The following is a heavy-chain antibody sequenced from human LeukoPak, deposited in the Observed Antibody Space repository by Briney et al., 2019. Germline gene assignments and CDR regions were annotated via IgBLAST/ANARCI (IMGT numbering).Heavy chain of an antibody. CDR1: GGTFSSYA. CDR3: ARSPPYYDSSGYSLGAFDI. Sequence: GASVKVSCKASGGTFSSYAISWVRQAPGQGLEWMGGIIPIFGTANYAQKFQGRVTITADESTSTAYMELSSLRSEDTAVYYCARSPPYYDSSGYSLGAFDIWGQGTMVTVSS. J-gene: IGHJ3*02. D-gene: IGHD3-22*01. V-gene: IGHV1-69*13. CDR2: IIPIFGTA.